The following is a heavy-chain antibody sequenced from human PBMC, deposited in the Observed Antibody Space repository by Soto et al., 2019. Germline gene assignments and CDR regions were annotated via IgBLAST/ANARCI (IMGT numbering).Heavy chain of an antibody. CDR3: TTVTTVDYYFDY. V-gene: IGHV3-72*01. J-gene: IGHJ4*02. D-gene: IGHD4-17*01. Sequence: GGSLRLSCAASGLTFSDRYMDWVRQAPGKGLEWVGRIRKKTNSYTTEYTASVKGRFNISRDDSTNKLYLQISNLKTEDTAVYYCTTVTTVDYYFDYWGQGT. CDR2: IRKKTNSYTT. CDR1: GLTFSDRY.